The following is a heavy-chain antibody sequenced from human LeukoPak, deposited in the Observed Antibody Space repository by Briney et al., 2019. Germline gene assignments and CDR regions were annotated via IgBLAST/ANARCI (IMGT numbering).Heavy chain of an antibody. V-gene: IGHV3-21*05. CDR3: ARDTFQPGLIDS. J-gene: IGHJ4*02. CDR2: INDDSSDI. CDR1: GFTFSLYA. D-gene: IGHD2-2*01. Sequence: RGSLRLSCAASGFTFSLYAMNWVRQAPGKGLEWVSYINDDSSDIHYAGSVRGRFTISRDDARKTLYLQLSSLRVEDTAVYYCARDTFQPGLIDSWGQGTLVTVSS.